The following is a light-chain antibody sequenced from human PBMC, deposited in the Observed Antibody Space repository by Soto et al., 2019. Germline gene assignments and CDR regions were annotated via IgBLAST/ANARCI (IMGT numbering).Light chain of an antibody. V-gene: IGKV1-5*01. CDR2: AAS. Sequence: DIQMTQSPSSLSASLVDRVTITCRASQSISSYLNWYQQKPGKAPKLLIYAASTLQTGVPSRFGGGGSGTEFTLTISGLQPDDFATYYCQQYNSYSPWTFGPGTKVDIK. CDR1: QSISSY. CDR3: QQYNSYSPWT. J-gene: IGKJ1*01.